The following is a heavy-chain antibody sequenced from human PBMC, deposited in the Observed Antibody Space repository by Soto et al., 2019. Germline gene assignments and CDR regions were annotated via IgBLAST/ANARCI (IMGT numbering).Heavy chain of an antibody. Sequence: QVKLVEFGGAVVQSGRSLRLSCTASSFRFSAYGMHWVRQAPGKGLEWVALISDDGKTRFFTESVEGRFTISRDNSRNNMYLQMNRLRPEDTAVYYCVKGGYKTGWPPFDHWGHGTRVTVSS. D-gene: IGHD6-19*01. CDR2: ISDDGKTR. CDR1: SFRFSAYG. CDR3: VKGGYKTGWPPFDH. V-gene: IGHV3-30*18. J-gene: IGHJ4*01.